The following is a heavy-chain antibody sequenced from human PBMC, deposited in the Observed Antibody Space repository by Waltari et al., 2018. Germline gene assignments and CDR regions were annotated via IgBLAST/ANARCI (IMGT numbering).Heavy chain of an antibody. D-gene: IGHD1-26*01. CDR2: ISAYNGKQ. CDR1: GYTFTSYG. V-gene: IGHV1-18*01. CDR3: ARDLGDGGGSNWFDP. Sequence: QVQLVQSGAEVKKPGASVKVSCKASGYTFTSYGISWVRQAPGQGLEWMGWISAYNGKQNYDQKLKGRVTMTTETSTSTAYMELRSLRSDDTAVYYWARDLGDGGGSNWFDPWGQGTLVTVSS. J-gene: IGHJ5*02.